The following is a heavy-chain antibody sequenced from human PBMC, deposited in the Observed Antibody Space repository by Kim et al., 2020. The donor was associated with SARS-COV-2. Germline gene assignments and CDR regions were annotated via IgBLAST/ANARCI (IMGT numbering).Heavy chain of an antibody. D-gene: IGHD2-8*02. CDR2: IHYTGST. J-gene: IGHJ4*02. CDR1: GASITNYY. Sequence: SETLSLTCTVSGASITNYYWSWTRQPPGKGLEWIGYIHYTGSTSYNPSLQSRVSISVDTSKNHFSLSLNSVTAADTAVYYCARTGANIGGLWGQGTLVTVSS. CDR3: ARTGANIGGL. V-gene: IGHV4-59*13.